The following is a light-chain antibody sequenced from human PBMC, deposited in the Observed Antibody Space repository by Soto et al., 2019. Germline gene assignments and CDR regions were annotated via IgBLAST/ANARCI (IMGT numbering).Light chain of an antibody. CDR2: DAS. J-gene: IGKJ4*01. V-gene: IGKV3-11*01. CDR3: QQRSNWPLT. Sequence: EIVLTQSPATRSLSPGERATLSCRASQSVRSYLAWYQQKPGQAPRLLIYDASNRATGIPARFSGSGSGTDFTLTISSLEPEDFAVYYCQQRSNWPLTFGGGTKVEIK. CDR1: QSVRSY.